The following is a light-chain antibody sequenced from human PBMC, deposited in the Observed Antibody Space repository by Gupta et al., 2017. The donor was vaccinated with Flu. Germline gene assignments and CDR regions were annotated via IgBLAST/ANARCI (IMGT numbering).Light chain of an antibody. V-gene: IGLV10-54*04. CDR2: RNN. J-gene: IGLJ2*01. CDR1: SNNVGYEG. CDR3: SAWDRSLSSIL. Sequence: TATLTCTGNSNNVGYEGAIWLQQHQGHPPKLLSYRNNNRPSGVSERFSASRSGDTASLTITGLQPEDEADYYCSAWDRSLSSILFGGGTKLTVL.